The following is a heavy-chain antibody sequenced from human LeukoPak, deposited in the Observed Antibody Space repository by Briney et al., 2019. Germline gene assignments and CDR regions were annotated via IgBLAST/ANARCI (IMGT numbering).Heavy chain of an antibody. V-gene: IGHV3-7*01. CDR1: GFRFSGYW. J-gene: IGHJ4*02. D-gene: IGHD3-3*01. CDR2: IKQDGSEK. CDR3: ATDGGPFDH. Sequence: GGSLRLSCVGSGFRFSGYWMSWVRQAPGKGLEWVANIKQDGSEKYYVGSVKGRFTISRDNAENSQYLQMNSLRVEDTAIYYCATDGGPFDHWGQGTLVTVSS.